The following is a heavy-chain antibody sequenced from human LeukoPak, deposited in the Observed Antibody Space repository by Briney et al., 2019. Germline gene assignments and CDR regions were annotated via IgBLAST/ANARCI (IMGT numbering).Heavy chain of an antibody. D-gene: IGHD3/OR15-3a*01. CDR1: GVSISSSNSY. V-gene: IGHV4-39*01. CDR2: IYYTGNT. J-gene: IGHJ4*02. CDR3: ARQTGSGLFILP. Sequence: SETLSLTCTVSGVSISSSNSYWGWVRQPPGKGLEWIGSIYYTGNTYYNASLKSRVTISIDTSKNQISLRLTSVTATDTAIYYCARQTGSGLFILPGGQGTLVTVSS.